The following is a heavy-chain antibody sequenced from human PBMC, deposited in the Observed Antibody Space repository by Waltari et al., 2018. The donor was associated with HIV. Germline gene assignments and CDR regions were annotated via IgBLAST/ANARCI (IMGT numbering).Heavy chain of an antibody. D-gene: IGHD3-16*01. V-gene: IGHV3-9*01. CDR3: AKDTMIGGGGGMDV. CDR2: ISWNSGSI. J-gene: IGHJ6*02. CDR1: GFTFDDYA. Sequence: EVQLVESGGGLVQPGRSLRLSCAASGFTFDDYAMHWVRQAPGKGLEWVSGISWNSGSIGYADSVKGRFTISRDNAKNSLYLQMNSLRAEDTALYYCAKDTMIGGGGGMDVWGQGTTVTVSS.